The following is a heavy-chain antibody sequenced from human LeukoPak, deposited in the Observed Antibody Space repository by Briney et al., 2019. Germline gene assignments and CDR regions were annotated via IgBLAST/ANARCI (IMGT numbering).Heavy chain of an antibody. CDR2: VKPDGSEK. J-gene: IGHJ4*02. CDR3: ARDFMGY. V-gene: IGHV3-7*03. CDR1: GFTFNDYW. Sequence: GGSLRLSCAASGFTFNDYWMSWVRQAPGKGPEWVAKVKPDGSEKYYADSVKGRFTISRVNAKSSLYLQMNSLRAEDTAIYYCARDFMGYWGQGTLVTVSS.